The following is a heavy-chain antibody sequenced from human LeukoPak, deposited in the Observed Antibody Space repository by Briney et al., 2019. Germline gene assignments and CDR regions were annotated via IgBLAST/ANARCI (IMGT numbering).Heavy chain of an antibody. CDR3: ARDRGSFRSRGDDAFDI. D-gene: IGHD2-15*01. CDR2: IIPIFGTA. J-gene: IGHJ3*02. V-gene: IGHV1-69*05. Sequence: ASVKVSCKASGGTFSSYAISWVRQAPGQGLEWMGRIIPIFGTANYAQKFQGRVTITTDESTSTAYMELSSLRSEDTAVYYCARDRGSFRSRGDDAFDILGQGTMVTVSS. CDR1: GGTFSSYA.